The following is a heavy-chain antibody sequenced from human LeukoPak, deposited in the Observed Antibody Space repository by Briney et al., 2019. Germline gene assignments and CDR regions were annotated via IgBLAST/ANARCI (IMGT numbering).Heavy chain of an antibody. J-gene: IGHJ4*02. CDR2: IFSNGDT. D-gene: IGHD5-24*01. Sequence: GGSLRLSCTASEFTVSRNYMLWVRQAPGKGLEWVSLIFSNGDTHYADSVKGRFTISRDTSKNTASLQMNSLRVEDTAMYYCTRDQMNYWGQGTLVTVSS. V-gene: IGHV3-53*01. CDR1: EFTVSRNY. CDR3: TRDQMNY.